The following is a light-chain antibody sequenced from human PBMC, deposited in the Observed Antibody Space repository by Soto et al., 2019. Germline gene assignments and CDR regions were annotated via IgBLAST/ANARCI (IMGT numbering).Light chain of an antibody. V-gene: IGKV3-15*01. CDR1: QSVRTS. CDR2: GAS. CDR3: QQYNNWPLIT. J-gene: IGKJ5*01. Sequence: EIVMTQSPATLSVSPGERATLSCRASQSVRTSLAWYQRKSGQAPRLLIYGASTRATGTPARISGSGSGTEFILTISSLQSEDSAVYYCQQYNNWPLITFGQGTRLEMK.